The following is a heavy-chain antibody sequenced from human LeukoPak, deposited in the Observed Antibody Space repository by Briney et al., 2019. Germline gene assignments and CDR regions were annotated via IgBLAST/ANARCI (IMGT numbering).Heavy chain of an antibody. CDR3: ARDRSPIAADGMDV. J-gene: IGHJ6*02. V-gene: IGHV3-21*01. Sequence: PGGSLRLSCAASGFTFSSYSINWVRQAPGKGLEWVSSISTGSSYIYYADSVKGRFTISRDNAKNSLYLQMNSLRAEDTAVFYCARDRSPIAADGMDVWGRGTRSPSP. CDR2: ISTGSSYI. CDR1: GFTFSSYS. D-gene: IGHD6-25*01.